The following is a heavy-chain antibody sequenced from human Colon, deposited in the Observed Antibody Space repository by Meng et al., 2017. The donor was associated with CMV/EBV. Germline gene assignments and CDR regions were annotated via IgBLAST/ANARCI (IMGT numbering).Heavy chain of an antibody. CDR2: IIYSGST. V-gene: IGHV4-39*07. D-gene: IGHD4-23*01. Sequence: TVSGGSINSPSYFWGWIRQSPGKGLEWIGSIIYSGSTYNNPSLKSRVTLYVDTSKNQFSLRLNSVTAADTGVYYCARRPTPRTGFDFWGQGTLVTVSS. CDR3: ARRPTPRTGFDF. CDR1: GGSINSPSYF. J-gene: IGHJ4*02.